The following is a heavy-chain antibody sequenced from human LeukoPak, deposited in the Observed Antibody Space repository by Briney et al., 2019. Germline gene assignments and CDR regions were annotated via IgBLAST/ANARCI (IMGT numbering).Heavy chain of an antibody. CDR1: GFTFSSYS. CDR2: INSSSSSYI. D-gene: IGHD5-18*01. Sequence: GGSLRLSCAASGFTFSSYSMNWVRQAPGKGLEWVSSINSSSSSYIYYADSVKGRFTISRDNAKNSLYLQMNSLRAEDTAVYYCARDRFVDTAMVPGPYNWFDPWGQGTLVTVSS. V-gene: IGHV3-21*01. J-gene: IGHJ5*02. CDR3: ARDRFVDTAMVPGPYNWFDP.